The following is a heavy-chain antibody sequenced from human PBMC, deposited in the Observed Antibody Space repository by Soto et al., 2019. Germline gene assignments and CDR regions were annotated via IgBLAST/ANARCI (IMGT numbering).Heavy chain of an antibody. Sequence: SGPTLVNPTQTLTLTCTFSGFSLSTSGMCVSWIRQPPGKALEWLALIDWDDDKYYSTSLKTRLTISKDTSKHQVVLTMTNMDPVDTATYYCSRNPTIFGVVRGYYYYGMDVWGQGTTVTVSS. CDR1: GFSLSTSGMC. D-gene: IGHD3-3*01. CDR3: SRNPTIFGVVRGYYYYGMDV. J-gene: IGHJ6*02. CDR2: IDWDDDK. V-gene: IGHV2-70*01.